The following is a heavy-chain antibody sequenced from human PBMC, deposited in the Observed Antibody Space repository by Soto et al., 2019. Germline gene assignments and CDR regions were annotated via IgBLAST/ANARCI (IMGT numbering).Heavy chain of an antibody. CDR1: GVTFSSYA. J-gene: IGHJ4*02. D-gene: IGHD6-19*01. V-gene: IGHV1-69*13. CDR2: IIPIFGTA. CDR3: ARETAVAAGTFDY. Sequence: SVKVSCKASGVTFSSYAISWVRQAPGQGLEWMGGIIPIFGTANYAQKFQGGVTITADESTSTAYMELSSLRSEDTAVYYCARETAVAAGTFDYWGQGTLVTVSS.